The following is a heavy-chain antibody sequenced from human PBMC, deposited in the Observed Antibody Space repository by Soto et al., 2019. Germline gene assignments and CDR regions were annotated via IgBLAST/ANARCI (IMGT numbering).Heavy chain of an antibody. V-gene: IGHV3-23*01. CDR1: RFTFSSDV. D-gene: IGHD1-26*01. J-gene: IGHJ4*02. Sequence: AGSLSLSCATSRFTFSSDVMSWVRQAPGRGLEWVSTITGSGDSTYYADSVKGRFTISRDNSKNTLYLQMNSLRVADTAAYYCAKPSRVGGPPIFDFWGQGTLVTVSS. CDR2: ITGSGDST. CDR3: AKPSRVGGPPIFDF.